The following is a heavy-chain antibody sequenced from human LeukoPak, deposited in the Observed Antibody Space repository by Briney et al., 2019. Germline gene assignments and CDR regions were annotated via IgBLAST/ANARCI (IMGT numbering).Heavy chain of an antibody. V-gene: IGHV3-48*03. CDR2: ISSSGSTI. D-gene: IGHD3-9*01. J-gene: IGHJ4*02. CDR3: ARLGDILTGGDYFDY. Sequence: GGSLRLSCEASGFIFSSYVMGWVRQAPGKGLEWVSYISSSGSTIYYADSVKGRFTISRDNAKNSLYLQMNSLRAEDTAVYYCARLGDILTGGDYFDYWGQGTLVTVSS. CDR1: GFIFSSYV.